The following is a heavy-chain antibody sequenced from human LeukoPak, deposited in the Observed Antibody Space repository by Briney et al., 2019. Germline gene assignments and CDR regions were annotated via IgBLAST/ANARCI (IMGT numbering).Heavy chain of an antibody. CDR2: ISWNSGSI. Sequence: QTGGSLRLSCAASGFTFDDYAMHWVRQAPGKGLEWVSGISWNSGSIGYADSVKGRFTISRDNAKNSLYLQMNSLRAEDTALYYCARVVGQPYFYYYMDVWGNGTTVTVPS. J-gene: IGHJ6*03. D-gene: IGHD1-26*01. CDR3: ARVVGQPYFYYYMDV. V-gene: IGHV3-9*01. CDR1: GFTFDDYA.